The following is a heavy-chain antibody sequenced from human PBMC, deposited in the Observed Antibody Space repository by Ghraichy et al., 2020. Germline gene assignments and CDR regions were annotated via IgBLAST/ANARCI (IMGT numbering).Heavy chain of an antibody. CDR1: GFTFSGSA. CDR2: IRSKANSYAT. CDR3: TRLDETAMVIYYYYYGMDV. V-gene: IGHV3-73*01. Sequence: GSLRLSCAASGFTFSGSAMHWVRQASGKGLEWVGRIRSKANSYATAYAASVKGRFTISRDDSKNTAYLQMNSLKTEDTSVYYCTRLDETAMVIYYYYYGMDVWGQGTTVTVSS. J-gene: IGHJ6*02. D-gene: IGHD5-18*01.